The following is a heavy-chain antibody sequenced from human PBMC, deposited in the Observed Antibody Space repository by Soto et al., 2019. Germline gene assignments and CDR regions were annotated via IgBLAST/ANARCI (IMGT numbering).Heavy chain of an antibody. CDR1: GYTFRSYC. D-gene: IGHD5-18*01. Sequence: ASVNVSCKSSGYTFRSYCMSWVRQAPGQGLEWMGWISADNGNTNYAQKFQGRVTMTTDTSTSTAYMELRSLRSDDTAVYYCARDPRNTAMVDWGQGSLVTVSS. V-gene: IGHV1-18*04. CDR2: ISADNGNT. CDR3: ARDPRNTAMVD. J-gene: IGHJ4*02.